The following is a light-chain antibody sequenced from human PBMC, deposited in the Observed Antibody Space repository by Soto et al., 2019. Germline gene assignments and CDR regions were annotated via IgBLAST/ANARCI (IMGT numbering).Light chain of an antibody. CDR1: QSINSE. CDR2: GAS. Sequence: EIVMTQSPATLSLSPGERAALSCRASQSINSELVWYQQKPGQPPRLLIYGASTRATGVPARFTGSESGSEFTLTISGLQSEDFAVYYCQQCHNWPLTFGQGTRLEI. J-gene: IGKJ2*01. V-gene: IGKV3-15*01. CDR3: QQCHNWPLT.